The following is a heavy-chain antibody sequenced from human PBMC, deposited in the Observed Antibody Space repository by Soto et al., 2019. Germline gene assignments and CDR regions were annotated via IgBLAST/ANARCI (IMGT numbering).Heavy chain of an antibody. CDR3: AREVRDTAVADFDY. CDR2: ISSSISSM. CDR1: GFTFSSYS. J-gene: IGHJ4*02. D-gene: IGHD5-18*01. Sequence: EVQLVESGGGLVQPGGSLRLSCAASGFTFSSYSMNWVRQAPGKGLEWLSYISSSISSMHYADSVKGRITSSRDNAKNSLYLQINSLRDEDTAVYYCAREVRDTAVADFDYCGQGPLVTVSA. V-gene: IGHV3-48*02.